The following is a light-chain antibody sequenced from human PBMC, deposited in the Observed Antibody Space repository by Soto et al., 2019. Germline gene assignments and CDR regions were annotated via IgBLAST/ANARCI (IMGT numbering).Light chain of an antibody. CDR2: EVS. CDR3: SSYGGSNNLI. V-gene: IGLV2-8*01. J-gene: IGLJ2*01. CDR1: STDVGGYNS. Sequence: LTQPHSVSESPGKTVIISCTGTSTDVGGYNSVSWFQHHPGKAPKLMIYEVSKRPSGVPDRFSGSKSGNTASLTVSGLQAEDEADYYCSSYGGSNNLIFGGGTKLTVL.